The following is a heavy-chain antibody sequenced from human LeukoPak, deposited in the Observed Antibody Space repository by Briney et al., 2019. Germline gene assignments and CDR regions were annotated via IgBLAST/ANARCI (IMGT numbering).Heavy chain of an antibody. CDR3: AREGERLRHWYFDL. V-gene: IGHV3-74*01. Sequence: PGGSLRLSCAVSGFTFSSYWMHWVRQVPGKGLVWVSRMNSDGSSTSYADSVKGRFTISRDNAKNTLYLQMNSLRADDTAVYYCAREGERLRHWYFDLWGRGTLVTVSS. CDR1: GFTFSSYW. CDR2: MNSDGSST. D-gene: IGHD4-17*01. J-gene: IGHJ2*01.